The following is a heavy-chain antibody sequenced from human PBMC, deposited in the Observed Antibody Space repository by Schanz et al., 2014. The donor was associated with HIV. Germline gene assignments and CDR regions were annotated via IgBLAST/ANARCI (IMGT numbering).Heavy chain of an antibody. CDR2: INHSGST. CDR1: GGSFSVYS. V-gene: IGHV4-34*01. Sequence: QVQLKQWGAGLLKPSETLSLTCAVYGGSFSVYSWSWIRQPPGKGLQWIGEINHSGSTNYNPSLKSRVTISVDTSKNQFSLRLNSVTAADTAVYYCARTPYYFDYWGQGTLVTVSS. CDR3: ARTPYYFDY. J-gene: IGHJ4*02.